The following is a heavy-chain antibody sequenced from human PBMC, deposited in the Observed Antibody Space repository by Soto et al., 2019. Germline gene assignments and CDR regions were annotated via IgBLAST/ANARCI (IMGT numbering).Heavy chain of an antibody. CDR1: GGSISSYY. Sequence: SETLSLTCTVSGGSISSYYWSWIRQPPGKGLEWIGYIYYSGSTNYNPSLKSRVTISVDTSKNQFSLKLSSVTAADTAVYYCARHNGEEYSGYPGGPNYFDYWGQGTLVTVSS. V-gene: IGHV4-59*08. J-gene: IGHJ4*02. CDR3: ARHNGEEYSGYPGGPNYFDY. D-gene: IGHD5-12*01. CDR2: IYYSGST.